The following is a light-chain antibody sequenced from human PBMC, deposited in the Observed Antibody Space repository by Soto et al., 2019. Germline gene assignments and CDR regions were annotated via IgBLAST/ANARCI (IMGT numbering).Light chain of an antibody. CDR3: QHRNDWPLT. CDR1: QGIGYN. V-gene: IGKV1-27*01. CDR2: TAS. J-gene: IGKJ4*01. Sequence: DIQMTQSPTSLSASVGDRVTITCRASQGIGYNLAWYQQKPGKVPKVLIYTASTLHSGVPSRFSGSGSGTDFTLTISSLEPEDSAVYYCQHRNDWPLTFGGGTKVEIK.